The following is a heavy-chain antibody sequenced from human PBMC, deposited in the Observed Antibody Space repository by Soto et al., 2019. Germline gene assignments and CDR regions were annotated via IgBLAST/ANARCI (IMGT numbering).Heavy chain of an antibody. CDR2: IYYSGST. CDR1: GGSISSYY. Sequence: NPSETLSLTCTVSGGSISSYYWSWIRQPPGKGLEWIGYIYYSGSTNYNPSLKSRVTISVDTSKNQFSLKLSSVTAADTAVYYCARSGYSSSSYWFDPWGQGTLVTVSS. J-gene: IGHJ5*02. D-gene: IGHD6-6*01. CDR3: ARSGYSSSSYWFDP. V-gene: IGHV4-59*01.